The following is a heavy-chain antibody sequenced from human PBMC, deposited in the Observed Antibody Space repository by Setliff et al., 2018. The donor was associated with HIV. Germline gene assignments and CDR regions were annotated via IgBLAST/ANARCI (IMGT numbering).Heavy chain of an antibody. V-gene: IGHV4-61*01. D-gene: IGHD4-17*01. CDR1: GGSISSGSYY. CDR2: IYYNGNT. CDR3: AREIYGGNSRPFDY. Sequence: SETLSLTCTVSGGSISSGSYYWSWIRQPPGKGLEWIGYIYYNGNTNYNPSLKSRVTISVDTSKNQLSLKLSSVTAADTAVYYCAREIYGGNSRPFDYWGQGTLVTVSS. J-gene: IGHJ4*02.